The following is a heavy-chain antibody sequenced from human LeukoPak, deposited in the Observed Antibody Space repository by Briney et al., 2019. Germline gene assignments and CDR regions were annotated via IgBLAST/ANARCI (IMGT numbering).Heavy chain of an antibody. Sequence: PGGSLRLSCTASGFTFSIYEMTWVRQVPGKGLEWVSCIDSSAETLYYMDSVKGRFTISRDNAKNSLYLQMNSLRAEDTAVYYCARDADVGVYLDYWGQGTLVTVSS. CDR3: ARDADVGVYLDY. CDR2: IDSSAETL. D-gene: IGHD2-8*01. V-gene: IGHV3-48*03. J-gene: IGHJ4*02. CDR1: GFTFSIYE.